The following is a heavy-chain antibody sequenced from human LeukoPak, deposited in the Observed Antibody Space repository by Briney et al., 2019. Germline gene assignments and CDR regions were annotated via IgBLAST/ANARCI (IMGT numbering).Heavy chain of an antibody. J-gene: IGHJ4*02. Sequence: PSQTLSLTCTVSGGSISSGGYYWSWIRQPPGKGLEWIGYIYHSGSTYYNPSLKSRVTISVDRSKNQFSLKLSSVTAADTAVYYCARGRVLSYDILTGLDYWGQGTLVTVSS. D-gene: IGHD3-9*01. V-gene: IGHV4-30-2*01. CDR2: IYHSGST. CDR3: ARGRVLSYDILTGLDY. CDR1: GGSISSGGYY.